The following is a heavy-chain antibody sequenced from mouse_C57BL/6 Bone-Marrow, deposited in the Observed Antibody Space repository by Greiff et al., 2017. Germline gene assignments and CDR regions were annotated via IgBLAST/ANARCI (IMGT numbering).Heavy chain of an antibody. CDR3: ARYDYDVAWVAY. J-gene: IGHJ3*01. Sequence: VQLQQPGAELVKPGASVKLSCKASGYTFTSYWMHWVKQRPGQGLEWIGMIHPNSGSTNYNEKFKSKATLTVDKSSSTAYMQLSSLTSEDSAVYYCARYDYDVAWVAYWGQGTLVTVSA. CDR1: GYTFTSYW. D-gene: IGHD2-4*01. CDR2: IHPNSGST. V-gene: IGHV1-64*01.